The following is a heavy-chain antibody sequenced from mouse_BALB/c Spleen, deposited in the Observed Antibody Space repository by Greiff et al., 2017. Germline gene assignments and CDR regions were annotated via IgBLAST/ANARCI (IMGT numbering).Heavy chain of an antibody. Sequence: QVQLQQSGAELVKPGASVKLSCKASGYTFTSYYMYWVKQRPGQGLEWIGEINPSNGGTNFNEKFKSKATLTVDKSSSTAYMQLSSLTSEDSAVYYCTRGNECFDVWGAGSTVTVSS. CDR1: GYTFTSYY. D-gene: IGHD2-1*01. J-gene: IGHJ1*01. CDR2: INPSNGGT. CDR3: TRGNECFDV. V-gene: IGHV1S81*02.